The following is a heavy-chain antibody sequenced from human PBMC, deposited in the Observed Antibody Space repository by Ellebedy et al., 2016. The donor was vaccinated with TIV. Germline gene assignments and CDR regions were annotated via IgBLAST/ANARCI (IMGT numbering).Heavy chain of an antibody. V-gene: IGHV4-61*08. Sequence: MPSETLSLTCTVSGGSLSSGDYYWNWIRQPPGKGLEWIAYVHYRGYTNYNPSLENRVAISLDTSKNQVPLKLTSVTAADTGVYYCAREGIDGYNYFDYWGRGTLVTVSS. CDR3: AREGIDGYNYFDY. D-gene: IGHD5-24*01. CDR1: GGSLSSGDYY. CDR2: VHYRGYT. J-gene: IGHJ4*02.